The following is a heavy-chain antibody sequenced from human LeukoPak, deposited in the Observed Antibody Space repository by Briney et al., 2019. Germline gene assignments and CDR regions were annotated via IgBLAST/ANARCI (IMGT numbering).Heavy chain of an antibody. J-gene: IGHJ5*02. CDR3: ARLKNWFDP. CDR2: IYYSGST. CDR1: GGSISSYY. V-gene: IGHV4-59*01. Sequence: SETLSFTCTVSGGSISSYYWSWLRQPPGQGLEWIGYIYYSGSTNYNPSLKSRVTISVDTSKNQFSLKLSSVAAADTAVYYGARLKNWFDPWGQGTLVTVSS.